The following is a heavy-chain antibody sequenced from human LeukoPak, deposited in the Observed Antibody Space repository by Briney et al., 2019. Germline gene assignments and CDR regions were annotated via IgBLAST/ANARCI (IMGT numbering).Heavy chain of an antibody. D-gene: IGHD2-15*01. J-gene: IGHJ4*02. CDR2: ISDTGNT. CDR1: GFTLSSYA. Sequence: GGSLRLSCAASGFTLSSYAMSWVRQAPGKGLEWVSAISDTGNTYHADSVKGRFTISRDSSKNTLFLQMNRLRPEDAAVYYCAKAPVTTCRGAFCSPFDYWGLGTLVTVSS. CDR3: AKAPVTTCRGAFCSPFDY. V-gene: IGHV3-23*01.